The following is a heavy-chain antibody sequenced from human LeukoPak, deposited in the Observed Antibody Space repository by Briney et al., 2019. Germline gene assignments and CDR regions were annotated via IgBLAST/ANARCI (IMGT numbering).Heavy chain of an antibody. J-gene: IGHJ6*02. CDR2: IKQDESEI. D-gene: IGHD3-16*01. CDR1: GFTLSSHW. CDR3: ATSWGPDTSAFRWGRDGMDV. V-gene: IGHV3-7*01. Sequence: GGSLRLSCVASGFTLSSHWMHWVRQAPGKGLEWVANIKQDESEIYYVDSVKGRFTISRDNAENSLYLQMNSLRAEDTAVYYCATSWGPDTSAFRWGRDGMDVWGQGTTVIVS.